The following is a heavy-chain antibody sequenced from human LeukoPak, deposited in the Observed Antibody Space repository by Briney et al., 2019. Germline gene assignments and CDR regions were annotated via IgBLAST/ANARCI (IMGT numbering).Heavy chain of an antibody. CDR1: GFTFSSYS. Sequence: GGSLRLSCAASGFTFSSYSMNWVRQAPGKGLEWVSSISSSSSYIYYADSVKGRFTISRDNAKNSLYLQMDSLRAEDTAVYYCARWGRDGYNSGYYYGMDVWGHGTTVTVSS. CDR3: ARWGRDGYNSGYYYGMDV. D-gene: IGHD5-24*01. CDR2: ISSSSSYI. V-gene: IGHV3-21*01. J-gene: IGHJ6*02.